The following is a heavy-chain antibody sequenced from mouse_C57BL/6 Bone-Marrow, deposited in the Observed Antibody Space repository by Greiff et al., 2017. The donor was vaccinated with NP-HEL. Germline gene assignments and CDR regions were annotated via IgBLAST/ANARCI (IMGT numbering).Heavy chain of an antibody. J-gene: IGHJ2*01. CDR1: GFNIKDDY. CDR2: IDPENGDT. CDR3: TRGTTVVAD. D-gene: IGHD1-1*01. V-gene: IGHV14-4*01. Sequence: EVQLQQSGAELVRPGASVKLSCTASGFNIKDDYMHWVKQRPEQGLEWIGWIDPENGDTEYASKFQGKATITADTSSNTAYLQLSSLTSEDTAVYYCTRGTTVVADWGQGTTLTVSS.